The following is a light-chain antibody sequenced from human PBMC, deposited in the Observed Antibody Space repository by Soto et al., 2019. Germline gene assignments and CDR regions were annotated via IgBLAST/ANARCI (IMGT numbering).Light chain of an antibody. J-gene: IGLJ1*01. Sequence: QSVLTQPPSVSGAPGQRVTISCTGSSSNIGAGYDVHWYQQLPGTAPKLLIYGNSNRPSGVPDRFSGSKSGTSASLAITGLQAEDEADYYCQSYGSSLSLYVFGTGTKLTVL. CDR1: SSNIGAGYD. CDR3: QSYGSSLSLYV. V-gene: IGLV1-40*01. CDR2: GNS.